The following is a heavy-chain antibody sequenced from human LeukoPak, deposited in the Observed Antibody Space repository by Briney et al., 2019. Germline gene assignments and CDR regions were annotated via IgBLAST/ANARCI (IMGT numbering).Heavy chain of an antibody. V-gene: IGHV3-15*01. CDR3: TSGTGRSEFDY. J-gene: IGHJ4*02. CDR2: VKSKTDGGAT. CDR1: RLTFINAW. Sequence: GGCLRLSFSASRLTFINAWMRWVRQAPGKVVEWVGRVKSKTDGGATDYAAPVEGRFTISRDDSKNTLFLQKNSLKTEDTAVYYCTSGTGRSEFDYWGQGTLVTVSS. D-gene: IGHD1-1*01.